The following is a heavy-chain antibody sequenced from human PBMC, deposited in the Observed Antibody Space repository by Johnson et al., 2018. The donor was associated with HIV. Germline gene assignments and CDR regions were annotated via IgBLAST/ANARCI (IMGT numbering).Heavy chain of an antibody. CDR1: GFTFSSYA. CDR2: ISYDGSNK. J-gene: IGHJ3*02. Sequence: QVQLVESGGGVVQPGRSLRLSCAASGFTFSSYAMHWVRQAPGKGLEWVAVISYDGSNKYYADSVKGRFTISRDTSKNTLYLQMNSLRAEDTAVYYCARGSLSGSPDIWGQGTMVTVSS. CDR3: ARGSLSGSPDI. V-gene: IGHV3-30*04. D-gene: IGHD1-26*01.